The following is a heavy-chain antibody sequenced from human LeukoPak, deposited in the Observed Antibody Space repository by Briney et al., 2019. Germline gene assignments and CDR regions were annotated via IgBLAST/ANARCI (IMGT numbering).Heavy chain of an antibody. CDR1: GYRFIDYF. V-gene: IGHV1-2*02. CDR3: ARAKNPSTMVRGILNWFDP. Sequence: GASVKVSCKASGYRFIDYFIHWVRQAPGQGLEWMGWINPNSGGTNYAQKLQGRVTMTRDTSISTAYMELSRLRSDDTAVYYCARAKNPSTMVRGILNWFDPWGQGTLVTVSS. D-gene: IGHD3-10*01. CDR2: INPNSGGT. J-gene: IGHJ5*02.